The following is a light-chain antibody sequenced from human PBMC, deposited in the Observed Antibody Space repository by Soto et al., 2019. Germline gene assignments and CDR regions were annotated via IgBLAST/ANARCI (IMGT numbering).Light chain of an antibody. CDR3: GADHGSGSNVVV. Sequence: VVTRPPSASASLGASVTLTCTLSSGYSNYKVDWYQQRPGKGPRFVMRVGPGGLVGSKGDGIPDRFSVMGSGLNRYLTIKNIQEEDESDYHCGADHGSGSNVVVFGGGTKLTVL. J-gene: IGLJ2*01. CDR2: VGPGGLVG. CDR1: SGYSNYK. V-gene: IGLV9-49*01.